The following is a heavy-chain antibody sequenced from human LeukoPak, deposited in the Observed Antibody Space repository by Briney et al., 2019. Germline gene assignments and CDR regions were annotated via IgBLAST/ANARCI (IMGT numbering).Heavy chain of an antibody. CDR3: AKLETRGYQGNEY. CDR2: ISNDGSNS. J-gene: IGHJ4*02. CDR1: GFTFSSHA. D-gene: IGHD2-2*01. V-gene: IGHV3-30*18. Sequence: GGSLRLSCAASGFTFSSHAMHWVRQAPGQGLEWVAVISNDGSNSYYADSVKGRFTISRDNSKNTLYLQMNSLRPEDTAVYYCAKLETRGYQGNEYWGQGTLVTVSS.